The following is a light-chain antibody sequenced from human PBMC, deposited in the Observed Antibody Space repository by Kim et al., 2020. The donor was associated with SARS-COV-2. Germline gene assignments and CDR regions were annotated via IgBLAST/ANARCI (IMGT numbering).Light chain of an antibody. CDR3: KQYANWSPFT. CDR2: DAS. Sequence: EIVMTQSPATLSVSPGERAALSCRASQNIGNKVVWYQQRRGQSPRLLILDASTRATGVPDRFSGSGSGTEFTLTISRLQPEDFAVYYCKQYANWSPFTFGGGTKLEI. V-gene: IGKV3-15*01. CDR1: QNIGNK. J-gene: IGKJ4*01.